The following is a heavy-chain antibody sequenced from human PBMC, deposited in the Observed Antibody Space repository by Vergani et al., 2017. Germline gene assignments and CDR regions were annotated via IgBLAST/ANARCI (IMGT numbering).Heavy chain of an antibody. D-gene: IGHD3-3*01. J-gene: IGHJ3*02. CDR2: IYYSGST. CDR1: GGSISSGGYY. CDR3: AIAPIGFTIFGVVIIRFAFDI. V-gene: IGHV4-31*11. Sequence: QVQLQESGPGLVKPSQTLSLTCAVSGGSISSGGYYWSWIRQHPGKGLEWIGYIYYSGSTYYNPSLKSRVTISVDTSKNQFSLKLSSVTAADTAVYYCAIAPIGFTIFGVVIIRFAFDIGGQGTMVTVCS.